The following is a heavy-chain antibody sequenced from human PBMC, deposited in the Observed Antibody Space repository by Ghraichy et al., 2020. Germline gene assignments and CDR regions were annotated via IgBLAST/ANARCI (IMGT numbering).Heavy chain of an antibody. J-gene: IGHJ3*02. V-gene: IGHV3-48*04. Sequence: GGSLRLSCAASGFTFSSYSMNWVRQAPGKGLEWVSYISSSSTIYYADSVKGRFTISRDNAKNSLYLQMNSLRAEDTAVYYCARVDWYDAFDIWGQGTMVTVSS. CDR2: ISSSSTI. D-gene: IGHD3-9*01. CDR1: GFTFSSYS. CDR3: ARVDWYDAFDI.